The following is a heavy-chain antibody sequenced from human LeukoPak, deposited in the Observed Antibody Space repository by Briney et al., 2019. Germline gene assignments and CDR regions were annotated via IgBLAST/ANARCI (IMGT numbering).Heavy chain of an antibody. CDR3: ARHGGSGSFDY. D-gene: IGHD3-3*01. Sequence: SETLSLTCTVSGGSISSYYWSWIRQPPGKGLEWIGYSSYSGNTTPHPSLKSRVTISVDTSKNQFSLRLGSVPAADTAVYYCARHGGSGSFDYWGQGTLVTVSS. CDR2: SSYSGNT. V-gene: IGHV4-59*08. J-gene: IGHJ4*02. CDR1: GGSISSYY.